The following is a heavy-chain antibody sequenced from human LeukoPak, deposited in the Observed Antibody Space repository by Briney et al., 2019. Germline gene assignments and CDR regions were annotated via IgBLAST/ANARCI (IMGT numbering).Heavy chain of an antibody. Sequence: PGGSLRLSCAAAGFTFSSYCMAWVRQAPGKGLEWVANIKEGGSAKYYVDSVRGRFTISRDNAKNSLYLQMNSLRAEDTAMYYCAGGTGYNVFDFWGQGTLVTVSS. D-gene: IGHD2-8*02. V-gene: IGHV3-7*05. CDR3: AGGTGYNVFDF. CDR2: IKEGGSAK. CDR1: GFTFSSYC. J-gene: IGHJ4*02.